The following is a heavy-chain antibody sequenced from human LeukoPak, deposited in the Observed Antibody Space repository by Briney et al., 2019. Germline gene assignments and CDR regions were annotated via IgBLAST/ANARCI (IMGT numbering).Heavy chain of an antibody. D-gene: IGHD6-13*01. V-gene: IGHV4-59*08. CDR2: IYYSGST. Sequence: GSLRLSCVASGFTFSKYTMSWIRQPPGKGLEWIGYIYYSGSTNYNPSLKSRVTISVDTSKNQFSLKLSSVTAADTAVYYCARRDSSSWYGFWFDPWGQGTLVTVSS. J-gene: IGHJ5*02. CDR3: ARRDSSSWYGFWFDP. CDR1: GFTFSKYT.